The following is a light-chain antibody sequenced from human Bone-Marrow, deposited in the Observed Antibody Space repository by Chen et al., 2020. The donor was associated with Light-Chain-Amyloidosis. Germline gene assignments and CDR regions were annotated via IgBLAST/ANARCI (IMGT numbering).Light chain of an antibody. V-gene: IGLV3-25*03. CDR3: QSADSSGTYEVI. CDR1: DLPTKY. CDR2: RDT. J-gene: IGLJ2*01. Sequence: SYELTQPPSVSVSPGQTARFTCSGDDLPTKYAYWYQQKPGQAPVLVIHRDTERTSGISELFSGSSSGTTATLTISGVQAEDEAYYHCQSADSSGTYEVIFGGGTKLTVL.